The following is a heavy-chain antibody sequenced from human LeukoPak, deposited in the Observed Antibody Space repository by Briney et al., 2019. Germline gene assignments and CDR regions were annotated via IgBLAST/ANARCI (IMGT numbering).Heavy chain of an antibody. D-gene: IGHD4-17*01. CDR3: AREVDYGDLYFYYYMDV. Sequence: SETLSLTCTVSGGSISSSSYYWGWIRQPPGKGLEWIGSIYYSGSTYHNPSLKSRVTISVDTSKNQFSLKLTPVTAADTAIYSCAREVDYGDLYFYYYMDVWGNGAMVTVSS. CDR1: GGSISSSSYY. CDR2: IYYSGST. J-gene: IGHJ6*03. V-gene: IGHV4-39*02.